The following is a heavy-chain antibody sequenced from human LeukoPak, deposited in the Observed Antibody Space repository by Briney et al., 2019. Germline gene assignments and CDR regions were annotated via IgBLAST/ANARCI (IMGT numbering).Heavy chain of an antibody. Sequence: SETLSLTCTVSGDSITNYYWSWTRQPPGKGLEWIGHIYYSGSTNFNPSLKSRVTLSVDTSKNQFSLKLTSVTAADTAVYYCARATYHYDSSGPALENWGQGTLVTVSS. J-gene: IGHJ4*02. D-gene: IGHD3-22*01. V-gene: IGHV4-59*01. CDR2: IYYSGST. CDR3: ARATYHYDSSGPALEN. CDR1: GDSITNYY.